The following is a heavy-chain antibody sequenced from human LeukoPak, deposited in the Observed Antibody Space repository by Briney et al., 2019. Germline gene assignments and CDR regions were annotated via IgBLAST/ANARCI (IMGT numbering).Heavy chain of an antibody. Sequence: PGGSLRLSCAASGFTVSSNYMSWVRQAPGKGLEWVSVIYSGGSTYYADSVKGRFTISRDNSKNTLYLLMNSLRAEDTAVYYCAKGGGGLLPAAIINAMDVWGQGTTVTVSS. J-gene: IGHJ6*02. CDR2: IYSGGST. D-gene: IGHD2-2*01. CDR3: AKGGGGLLPAAIINAMDV. V-gene: IGHV3-53*01. CDR1: GFTVSSNY.